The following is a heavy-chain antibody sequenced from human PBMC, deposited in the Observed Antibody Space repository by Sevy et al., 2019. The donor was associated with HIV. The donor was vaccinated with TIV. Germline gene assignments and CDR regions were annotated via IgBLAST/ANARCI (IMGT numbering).Heavy chain of an antibody. Sequence: ASVKVSCKAFGYTFTSYGISWVRQAPGQGLEWMGWISAYNGNTNYARKLQGRVTMTTDTSTSTAYMELRSLRSDDTAVYYCARRLDGGSYWGDAFDIWGQGTMVTVSS. CDR2: ISAYNGNT. D-gene: IGHD1-26*01. CDR1: GYTFTSYG. J-gene: IGHJ3*02. CDR3: ARRLDGGSYWGDAFDI. V-gene: IGHV1-18*01.